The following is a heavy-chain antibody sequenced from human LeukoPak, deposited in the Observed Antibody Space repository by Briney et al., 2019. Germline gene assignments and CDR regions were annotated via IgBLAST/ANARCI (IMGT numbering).Heavy chain of an antibody. CDR1: GGSISSGDYY. CDR2: IYYSGST. D-gene: IGHD2-15*01. V-gene: IGHV4-30-4*01. Sequence: PSQTLSLTCTVSGGSISSGDYYWSWIRQPPGKGLEWIGYIYYSGSTYYNPSLKSRVTISVDTSKNQFSLKLSSVTAADTAVCYCARVVVVAATVVFDYWGQGTLVTVSS. J-gene: IGHJ4*02. CDR3: ARVVVVAATVVFDY.